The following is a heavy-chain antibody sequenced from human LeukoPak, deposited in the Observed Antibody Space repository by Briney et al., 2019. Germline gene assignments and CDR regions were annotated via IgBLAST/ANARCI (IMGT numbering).Heavy chain of an antibody. CDR3: ARGGYGHNMDV. CDR2: IWYDGSNK. V-gene: IGHV3-33*01. Sequence: PGRSLRLSCAASGFTFSSYGMHWVRQAPGKGLEWVAVIWYDGSNKYYADSVKGRFTVSRDNAKNTVYLQMSSLRAEDTAVYYCARGGYGHNMDVWGEGTTVTVSS. J-gene: IGHJ6*03. CDR1: GFTFSSYG. D-gene: IGHD3-10*01.